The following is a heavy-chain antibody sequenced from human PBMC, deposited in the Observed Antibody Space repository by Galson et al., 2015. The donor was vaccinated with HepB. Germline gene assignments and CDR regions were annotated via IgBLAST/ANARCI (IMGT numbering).Heavy chain of an antibody. D-gene: IGHD6-19*01. Sequence: QSGAEVKKTGESLKISCTGFGYNFTNYWIGWVRQMPGKGLEWMGSIYPGDSETNYSPSFQGQVTISADKSISTADLQWSSLKASYTAMYYCARQHSSGWYTEGEDYFDYWGQGTLVTVSS. V-gene: IGHV5-51*01. CDR3: ARQHSSGWYTEGEDYFDY. CDR2: IYPGDSET. J-gene: IGHJ4*02. CDR1: GYNFTNYW.